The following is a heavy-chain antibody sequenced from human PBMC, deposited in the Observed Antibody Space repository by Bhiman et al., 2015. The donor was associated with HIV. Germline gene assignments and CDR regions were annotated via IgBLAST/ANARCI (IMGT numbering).Heavy chain of an antibody. CDR2: ISSSSSYI. Sequence: EVQLVESGGGLVKPGGSLRLSCTASGFSFSTMNWVRQAPGKGLEWVSSISSSSSYIYYADSVKGRFTISRDNAKNSLYLQMNSLRAEDTGVYNCARDQAREVNGMDVWGQGTTVTVSS. CDR3: ARDQAREVNGMDV. D-gene: IGHD3-10*01. V-gene: IGHV3-21*03. J-gene: IGHJ6*02. CDR1: GFSFST.